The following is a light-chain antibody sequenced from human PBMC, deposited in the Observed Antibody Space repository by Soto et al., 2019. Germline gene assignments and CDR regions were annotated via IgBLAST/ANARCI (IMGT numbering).Light chain of an antibody. CDR2: WAS. Sequence: DIVMTQSPDSLAVSLGERATINCKSSQSVLYSSNNKNYLAWYQQKPGQPPKLLIYWASTRESGVPDRFSGRGSETDFTLTVSSLQAEDVAVYYCQQYYSIPRTFGQGTKVEVK. CDR1: QSVLYSSNNKNY. V-gene: IGKV4-1*01. CDR3: QQYYSIPRT. J-gene: IGKJ1*01.